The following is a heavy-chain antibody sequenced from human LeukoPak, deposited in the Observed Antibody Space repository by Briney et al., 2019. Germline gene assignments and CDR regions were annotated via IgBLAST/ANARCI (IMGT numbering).Heavy chain of an antibody. V-gene: IGHV5-51*01. CDR2: IYPGDSDT. D-gene: IGHD3-10*01. Sequence: GESLKISCKGSGYSFTSYWIGWVRQMPGKGLEWMGIIYPGDSDTRYSPSFQGQVTISADKSISTAYLQWSSLKASDTAMYYCARHLSPGSSGSPFDYWGQGTLVTVSS. J-gene: IGHJ4*02. CDR1: GYSFTSYW. CDR3: ARHLSPGSSGSPFDY.